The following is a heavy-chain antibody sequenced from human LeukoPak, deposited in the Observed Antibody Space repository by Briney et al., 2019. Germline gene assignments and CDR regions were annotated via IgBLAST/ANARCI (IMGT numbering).Heavy chain of an antibody. V-gene: IGHV3-NL1*01. J-gene: IGHJ4*02. CDR3: AKVLRGHYFDY. CDR1: GFTFSSYG. CDR2: INTGGSA. Sequence: PGGSLRLSCSASGFTFSSYGMHWVRQAPGKGLEWVSSINTGGSAYYADSVKGRFTISRDNSMNTLYLQMNSLRAEDTAVYYCAKVLRGHYFDYWGQGTLVTVSS. D-gene: IGHD4-17*01.